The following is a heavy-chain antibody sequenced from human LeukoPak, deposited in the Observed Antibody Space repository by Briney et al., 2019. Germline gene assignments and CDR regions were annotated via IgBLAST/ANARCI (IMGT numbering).Heavy chain of an antibody. D-gene: IGHD2-2*01. CDR3: ARARRDTGFCSSTSCILYFDY. CDR2: TYYRSEWFN. Sequence: SQTLSLTCAISGDSVSSYSAAWYWIRQSPSRGLEWLGRTYYRSEWFNDYAASVKSRITINSDTSKNLLSLQLNSVTPEDTAVYYCARARRDTGFCSSTSCILYFDYWGQGTLVTVSS. V-gene: IGHV6-1*01. CDR1: GDSVSSYSAA. J-gene: IGHJ4*02.